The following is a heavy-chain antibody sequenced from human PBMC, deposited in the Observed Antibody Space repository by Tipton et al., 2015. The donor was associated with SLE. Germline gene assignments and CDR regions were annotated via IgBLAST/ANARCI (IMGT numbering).Heavy chain of an antibody. Sequence: SLRLSCVASGFTFSSFWMTWVRQAPGKGLEWVANIHQDGSGEYYVDSVKGRFTISRDNAKNSLYLQMKSLRAEDTAVYYCASPYCGPNCYGFEYWGQGLRVTVSS. D-gene: IGHD2-21*01. V-gene: IGHV3-7*01. CDR3: ASPYCGPNCYGFEY. CDR2: IHQDGSGE. CDR1: GFTFSSFW. J-gene: IGHJ4*02.